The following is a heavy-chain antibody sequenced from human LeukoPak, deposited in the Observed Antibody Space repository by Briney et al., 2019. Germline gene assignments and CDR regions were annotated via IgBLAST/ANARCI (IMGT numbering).Heavy chain of an antibody. J-gene: IGHJ6*03. CDR1: GDSISSSTYY. D-gene: IGHD3-10*01. V-gene: IGHV4-39*01. CDR2: IYYSGTT. CDR3: ARVALVRGLIEGYYYYYYMDV. Sequence: SETLSLTCTVSGDSISSSTYYWVWIRQPPGKGLEWIGSIYYSGTTYYNSSLKSRVTVSVDTSKNQFSLRLSSVTAADTAVYYCARVALVRGLIEGYYYYYYMDVWGKGTTVTISS.